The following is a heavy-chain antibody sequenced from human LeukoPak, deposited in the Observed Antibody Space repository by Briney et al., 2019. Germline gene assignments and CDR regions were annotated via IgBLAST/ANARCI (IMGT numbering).Heavy chain of an antibody. Sequence: PSETLSLTCAVYGGSFSGYYWSWIRQPPGKGLEWIGEINHSGSTNYNPSLKSRVTISVDTSKNQFSLKLSSVTAADTAVYYCARGMECCSGGSCYSTSGFDYWGQGTLVTVSS. CDR1: GGSFSGYY. V-gene: IGHV4-34*01. CDR2: INHSGST. J-gene: IGHJ4*02. CDR3: ARGMECCSGGSCYSTSGFDY. D-gene: IGHD2-15*01.